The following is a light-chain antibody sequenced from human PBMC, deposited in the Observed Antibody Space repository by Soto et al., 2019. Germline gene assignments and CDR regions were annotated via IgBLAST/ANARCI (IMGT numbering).Light chain of an antibody. J-gene: IGKJ1*01. V-gene: IGKV1-5*03. Sequence: DIQMTQSPSTLSASVGDRVTITCRASQSITTWLAWYQQKPGHAPKLLIYKASSLQSGVPSRFSGSGSGTEFTLTISSLQPDDFATYYCQQYNTSSRTFGQGTKVDIK. CDR1: QSITTW. CDR2: KAS. CDR3: QQYNTSSRT.